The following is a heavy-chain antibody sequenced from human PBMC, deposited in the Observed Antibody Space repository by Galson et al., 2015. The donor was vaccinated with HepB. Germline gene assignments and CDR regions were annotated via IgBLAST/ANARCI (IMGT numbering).Heavy chain of an antibody. J-gene: IGHJ6*02. Sequence: SLRLSCAASGFTFSNNNMHWVRQAPGKGLQRVAVIWFDGTNKFHGDSVKGRFTISRDNSNNTLFLQMSSLRAEDTAVYYCARDEGDAMDVWGQGTTVTVSS. CDR1: GFTFSNNN. CDR3: ARDEGDAMDV. CDR2: IWFDGTNK. V-gene: IGHV3-33*08.